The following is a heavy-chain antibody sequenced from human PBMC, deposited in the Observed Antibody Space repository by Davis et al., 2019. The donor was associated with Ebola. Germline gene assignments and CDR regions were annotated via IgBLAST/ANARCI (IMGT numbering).Heavy chain of an antibody. Sequence: SETLSLTCTVSGGSISSSSYYWGWIRQPPGKGLEWIGSIYYSGSTYYNPSLKSRVTISVDTSKNQFSLKLSSVTAADTAVYYCARANMWGWFDPWGQGTLVTVSS. D-gene: IGHD3-16*01. V-gene: IGHV4-39*07. CDR2: IYYSGST. CDR1: GGSISSSSYY. J-gene: IGHJ5*02. CDR3: ARANMWGWFDP.